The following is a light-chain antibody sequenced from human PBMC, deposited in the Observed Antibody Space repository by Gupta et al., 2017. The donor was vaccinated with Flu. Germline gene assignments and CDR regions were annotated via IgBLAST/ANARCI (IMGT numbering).Light chain of an antibody. CDR3: QQSVDTPLLT. V-gene: IGKV1-39*01. CDR1: QSISSY. Sequence: SSLSASVGDRVTITCRESQSISSYLNWYQQKPGKAPKLLIYTASSLQTGVPSRFSGSGSGTDFTLTITSLQPEDFATYYCQQSVDTPLLTFGPGTKVDIK. J-gene: IGKJ3*01. CDR2: TAS.